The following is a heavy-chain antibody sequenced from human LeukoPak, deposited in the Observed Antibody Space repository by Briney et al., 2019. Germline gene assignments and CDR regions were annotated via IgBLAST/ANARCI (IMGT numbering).Heavy chain of an antibody. D-gene: IGHD3-10*01. V-gene: IGHV1-8*03. CDR2: MNPNSGNT. Sequence: ASVKVSCTASGYTFTNYDINWVRQAPGQGLEWMGWMNPNSGNTGYAQKFQGRVTITRNTSISTAYMELSSLTSEDTAVYFCARARGSGSYSEPYYFDYWGQGTLVTVSS. CDR3: ARARGSGSYSEPYYFDY. CDR1: GYTFTNYD. J-gene: IGHJ4*02.